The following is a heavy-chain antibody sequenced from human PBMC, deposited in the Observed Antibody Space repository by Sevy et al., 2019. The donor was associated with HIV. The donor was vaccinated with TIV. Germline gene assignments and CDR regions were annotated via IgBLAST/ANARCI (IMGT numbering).Heavy chain of an antibody. CDR1: GFTFGTYD. V-gene: IGHV3-30*18. J-gene: IGHJ6*02. D-gene: IGHD3-16*01. CDR2: ISYDGSYR. CDR3: AKNRPPGGSLFSRHGMDV. Sequence: GGSLRLSCAASGFTFGTYDMHWVRQAPGKGLEWVAIISYDGSYRYYADSVRGRFSMSRDNSKNTMYLQVSGLLIEDTAVYYCAKNRPPGGSLFSRHGMDVWGRGTTVTVPS.